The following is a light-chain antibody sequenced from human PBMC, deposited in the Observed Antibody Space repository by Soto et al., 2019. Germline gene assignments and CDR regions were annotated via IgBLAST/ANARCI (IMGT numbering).Light chain of an antibody. V-gene: IGKV3-15*01. Sequence: EIVMTQSPATLSVSPGAGATLYCRASQSVSSYLAWYQQKPGQAPRLIIYGASTGATGIPARFSGSGSGTECILTISSLQSEDVSVYYCQQYSKWPLTLGGGTKVDIK. CDR2: GAS. J-gene: IGKJ4*01. CDR1: QSVSSY. CDR3: QQYSKWPLT.